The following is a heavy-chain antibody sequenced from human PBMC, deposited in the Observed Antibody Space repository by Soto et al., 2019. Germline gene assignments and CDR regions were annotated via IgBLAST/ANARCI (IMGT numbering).Heavy chain of an antibody. Sequence: QLQLQESGPGLVKPSETLSLTCTVSGGSISSTSYHWGWIRQPPGKGLEWIGSIYYSGNTYYNPSLRSRVTISADMSKNRFSLNLTSVTAADTAVYYCARQWVGAGDSRGQGTVVTVSS. J-gene: IGHJ4*02. CDR3: ARQWVGAGDS. CDR1: GGSISSTSYH. V-gene: IGHV4-39*01. CDR2: IYYSGNT. D-gene: IGHD1-26*01.